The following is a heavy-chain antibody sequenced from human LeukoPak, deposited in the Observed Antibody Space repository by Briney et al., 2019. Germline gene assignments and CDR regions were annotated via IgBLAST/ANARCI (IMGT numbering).Heavy chain of an antibody. D-gene: IGHD6-19*01. CDR1: GGSFSGYY. V-gene: IGHV4-34*01. J-gene: IGHJ4*02. Sequence: SETLSLTCAVYGGSFSGYYWSWIRQPPGKGLEWIGEINHSGSTNYNPSLKSRVTISVDTSKNQFSLKLSSVTAADTAVYYCAREASSGWYSEVFFAPSPSGPIDYWGQGTLVTVSS. CDR3: AREASSGWYSEVFFAPSPSGPIDY. CDR2: INHSGST.